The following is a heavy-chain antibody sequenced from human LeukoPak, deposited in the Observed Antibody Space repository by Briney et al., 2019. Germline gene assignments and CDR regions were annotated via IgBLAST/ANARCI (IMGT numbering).Heavy chain of an antibody. CDR1: GFTFSSYA. CDR2: IRGRGDNT. CDR3: TRNPDAFDI. Sequence: PGGSLRLSCAASGFTFSSYAMSWVHQAPGKGLEWVSSIRGRGDNTYYADSVKGRFTISRDNGKNSLYLQMNSLRAEDTAVYYCTRNPDAFDIWGQGTMVTVSS. J-gene: IGHJ3*02. V-gene: IGHV3-23*01.